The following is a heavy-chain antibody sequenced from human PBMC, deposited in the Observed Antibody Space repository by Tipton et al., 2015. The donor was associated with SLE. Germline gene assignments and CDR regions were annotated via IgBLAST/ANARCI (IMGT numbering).Heavy chain of an antibody. D-gene: IGHD3-16*01. J-gene: IGHJ2*01. Sequence: RSLRLSCTVSGGSISSGGYYWSWIRQHPGKGLEWIGYIYYSGSTYYNPSLKSRVTISIDTSKNQFSLKLSSATAADTAVYYCARKRLPDLDFDLWGRGTLVTVSS. CDR2: IYYSGST. V-gene: IGHV4-31*03. CDR1: GGSISSGGYY. CDR3: ARKRLPDLDFDL.